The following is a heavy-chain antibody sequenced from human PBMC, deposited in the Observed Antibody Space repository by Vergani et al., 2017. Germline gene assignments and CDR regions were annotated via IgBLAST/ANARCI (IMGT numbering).Heavy chain of an antibody. Sequence: EVHLEESGGGLVQPGGSLRLSCAASGFTFGDYYMAWIRLAPGKGLDWVASIKRDGTETFYVDSVKGRFTISRDNAKTTLYLQMNSLRDEDRGVYYCARGVGAAAATYFQHWGQGILVTVSS. D-gene: IGHD6-13*01. J-gene: IGHJ1*01. V-gene: IGHV3-7*01. CDR2: IKRDGTET. CDR1: GFTFGDYY. CDR3: ARGVGAAAATYFQH.